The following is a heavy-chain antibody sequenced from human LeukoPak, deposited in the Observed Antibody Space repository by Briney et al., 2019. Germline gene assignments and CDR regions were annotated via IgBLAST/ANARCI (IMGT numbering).Heavy chain of an antibody. CDR1: GGTFSSYA. V-gene: IGHV1-18*01. D-gene: IGHD3-10*01. J-gene: IGHJ4*02. CDR3: ARGRGSGSPNFDY. CDR2: ISGYNGNT. Sequence: ASVKVSCKASGGTFSSYAISWVRQAPGQGLEWMGGISGYNGNTNYAQNFQGRVTMTTDTSTTTAYMELRSLRSDDTAVYYCARGRGSGSPNFDYWGQGSLVTVSS.